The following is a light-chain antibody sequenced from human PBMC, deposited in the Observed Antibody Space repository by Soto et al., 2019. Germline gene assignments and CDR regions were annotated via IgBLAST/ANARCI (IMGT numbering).Light chain of an antibody. CDR1: QSISRY. V-gene: IGKV1-39*01. CDR2: AAS. Sequence: DIQLTQSQYSLSACGGDDVTIRCRASQSISRYLNWYQQKPGKAPKLLIYAASRLQPGVPSRFSGSGSGTDFTLTITTLQPEDFATYFCQQSNIMATFGQGTRLEIK. CDR3: QQSNIMAT. J-gene: IGKJ5*01.